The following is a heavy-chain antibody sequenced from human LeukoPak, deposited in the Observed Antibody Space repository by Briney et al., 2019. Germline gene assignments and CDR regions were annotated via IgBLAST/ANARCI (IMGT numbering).Heavy chain of an antibody. CDR2: ISDSGST. D-gene: IGHD6-13*01. J-gene: IGHJ4*02. Sequence: SETLSLTCTVSGGSISSSYWSWIRQPPGKGLEWIGYISDSGSTNYNPSLKSRVTISVDTSKNQLFLKLRSVTTADTAVYYCATNSSWFDYWGQGTLVTVSS. CDR1: GGSISSSY. V-gene: IGHV4-59*01. CDR3: ATNSSWFDY.